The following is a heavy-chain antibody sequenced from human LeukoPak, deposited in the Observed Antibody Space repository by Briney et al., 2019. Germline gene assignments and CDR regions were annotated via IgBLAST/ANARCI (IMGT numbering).Heavy chain of an antibody. Sequence: SETLSLTCADYGGSFSGYYWSWIRQPPGKGLEWIGEINHSGSTNYNPSLKSRVTISVDRSKNQFSLKLSSVTAADTAVYYCARHRCSGRSCYPMNWFDPWGQGTLVTVSS. CDR2: INHSGST. V-gene: IGHV4-34*01. CDR1: GGSFSGYY. CDR3: ARHRCSGRSCYPMNWFDP. J-gene: IGHJ5*02. D-gene: IGHD2-15*01.